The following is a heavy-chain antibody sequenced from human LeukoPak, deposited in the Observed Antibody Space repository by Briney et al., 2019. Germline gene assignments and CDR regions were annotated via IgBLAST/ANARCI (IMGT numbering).Heavy chain of an antibody. D-gene: IGHD3-22*01. Sequence: PSETLSLTCAVYGGSFSGYYWSWIRQPPGKGLEWIGSIYYSGNTYYNPSLQSRVTISIDTSKNQFSLKLSSVTAADTAVFYCARVSGPRYYYDSSGYYYKNFDLWGRGTLVTVSS. J-gene: IGHJ2*01. CDR1: GGSFSGYY. CDR3: ARVSGPRYYYDSSGYYYKNFDL. V-gene: IGHV4-34*01. CDR2: IYYSGNT.